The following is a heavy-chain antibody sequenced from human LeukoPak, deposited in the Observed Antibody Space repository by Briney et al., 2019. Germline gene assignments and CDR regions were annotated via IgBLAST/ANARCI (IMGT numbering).Heavy chain of an antibody. Sequence: GGSLRLSCAASGFTFSSYGMHWVRQAPGKGLEWVAVISYDGSNKYYADSVKGRFTISRDNSKNTLYLQMNSLRAEDTAVYYCAKDRSLVRGADYWGQGTLVTVSS. CDR3: AKDRSLVRGADY. CDR2: ISYDGSNK. CDR1: GFTFSSYG. J-gene: IGHJ4*02. D-gene: IGHD3-10*01. V-gene: IGHV3-30*18.